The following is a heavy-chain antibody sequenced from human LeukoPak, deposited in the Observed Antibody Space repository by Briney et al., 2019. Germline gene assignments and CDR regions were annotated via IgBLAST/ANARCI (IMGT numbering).Heavy chain of an antibody. Sequence: SQTLSLTCIVSGGSISRGYYYWGWIRQPPGKGLEWIAYIEYSGYTYYSPSLQSRVSLSLDTSKNPFPLMLSSVTAAGTVVYFCARAPQEWTIAFDHWGRGTLVTVSS. J-gene: IGHJ4*02. CDR3: ARAPQEWTIAFDH. V-gene: IGHV4-30-4*08. CDR2: IEYSGYT. D-gene: IGHD2-8*01. CDR1: GGSISRGYYY.